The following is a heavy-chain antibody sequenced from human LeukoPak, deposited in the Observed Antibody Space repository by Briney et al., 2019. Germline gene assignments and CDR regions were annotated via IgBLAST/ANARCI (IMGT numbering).Heavy chain of an antibody. CDR3: ARAPTRLTIFGVVISLDY. J-gene: IGHJ4*02. Sequence: ASVTVSCKSSGYTFTSYDINWVRQAPGQGLEWMGWMNPNSGNTGYAQKFQGRVTMTRNTSISTAYMELSSLRSEDTAVYYCARAPTRLTIFGVVISLDYWGQGTLVTVSS. D-gene: IGHD3-3*01. CDR2: MNPNSGNT. CDR1: GYTFTSYD. V-gene: IGHV1-8*01.